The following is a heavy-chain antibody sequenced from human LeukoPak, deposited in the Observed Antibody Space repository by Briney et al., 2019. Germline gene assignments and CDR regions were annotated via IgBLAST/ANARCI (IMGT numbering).Heavy chain of an antibody. J-gene: IGHJ4*02. CDR2: ISGSGGNT. V-gene: IGHV3-23*01. D-gene: IGHD2-21*01. CDR3: AKDFVWSPYYFDY. CDR1: GGTFSSYA. Sequence: SCKASGGTFSSYAMSWVRQARGKGLEWVSAISGSGGNTYYADSVKGRFTISRDNSKNTLYLHMNSLRAEDTAVYYCAKDFVWSPYYFDYWGRGTLVTVSS.